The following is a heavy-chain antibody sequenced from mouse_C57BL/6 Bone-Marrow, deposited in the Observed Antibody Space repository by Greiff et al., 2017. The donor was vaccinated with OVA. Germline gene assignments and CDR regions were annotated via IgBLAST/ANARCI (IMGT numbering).Heavy chain of an antibody. D-gene: IGHD1-1*01. V-gene: IGHV1-64*01. CDR3: AIPSFTAVVDY. CDR2: IHPNSGST. CDR1: GYTFTSYW. Sequence: QVQLQQPGAELVKPGASVKLSCKASGYTFTSYWMHWVKQRPGQGLEWIGMIHPNSGSTNYNEKFKSKATLTVDKSSSTAYMQLSSLPSEDSAVYYCAIPSFTAVVDYWGQGTTLTVSS. J-gene: IGHJ2*01.